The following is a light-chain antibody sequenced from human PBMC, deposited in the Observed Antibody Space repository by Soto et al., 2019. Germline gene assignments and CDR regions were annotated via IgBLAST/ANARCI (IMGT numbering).Light chain of an antibody. CDR2: DVT. CDR3: CSYAGYYTQV. J-gene: IGLJ3*02. CDR1: SSDVGGYNY. Sequence: QSALTQPRSVSGSPGQSVTISCTGTSSDVGGYNYVSWYQQHPGKAPKLMIYDVTKRPSGVPDRFSGSKSGNTASLTVSGLQAEDEADYYCCSYAGYYTQVFGGGTKLTVL. V-gene: IGLV2-11*01.